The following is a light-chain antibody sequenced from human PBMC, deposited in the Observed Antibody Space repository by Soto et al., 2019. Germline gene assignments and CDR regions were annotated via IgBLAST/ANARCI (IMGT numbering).Light chain of an antibody. Sequence: EIVMTQSPATLSLSPGERATISCRASQSVITKLAWYQQKPGLPPRLLIYDASTRTIGTPARFSGSGSGTDFTLTISGLQSEDFAVYYCQQYNNWPPWTFGQGTKVDIK. J-gene: IGKJ1*01. V-gene: IGKV3-15*01. CDR3: QQYNNWPPWT. CDR2: DAS. CDR1: QSVITK.